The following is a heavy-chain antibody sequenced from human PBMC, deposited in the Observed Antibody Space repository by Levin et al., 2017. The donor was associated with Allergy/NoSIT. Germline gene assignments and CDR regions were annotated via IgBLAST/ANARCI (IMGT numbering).Heavy chain of an antibody. V-gene: IGHV3-11*06. CDR2: ISFSGRET. J-gene: IGHJ4*02. D-gene: IGHD3-9*01. CDR1: GFRFSDYY. Sequence: GESLKISCAATGFRFSDYYMSWIRQVPGKGLEWVSYISFSGRETSYADSVKGRFTISRDHAMNSLSLQMNRLRVDDSAVYYCAREGFLTDWGQGTLVTFSS. CDR3: AREGFLTD.